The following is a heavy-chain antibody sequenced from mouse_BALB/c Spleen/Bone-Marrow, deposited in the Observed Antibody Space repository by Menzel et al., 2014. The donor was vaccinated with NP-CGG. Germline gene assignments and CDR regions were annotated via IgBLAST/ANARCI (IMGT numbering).Heavy chain of an antibody. CDR2: ILPGSGST. J-gene: IGHJ3*01. Sequence: VQLQQSRAELMKPGASVKISCKATGYTFSSYWIEWVKQRPGHGLEWIGEILPGSGSTYYNEQFKGKATSTADTSSNTAYMQLSSLTSEDSAVYYCARRGISWFAYWGQGTLVTVSA. V-gene: IGHV1-9*01. CDR1: GYTFSSYW. CDR3: ARRGISWFAY.